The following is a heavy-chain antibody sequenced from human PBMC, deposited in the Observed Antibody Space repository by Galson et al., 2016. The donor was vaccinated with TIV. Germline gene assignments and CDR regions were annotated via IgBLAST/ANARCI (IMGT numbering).Heavy chain of an antibody. V-gene: IGHV5-51*01. CDR2: IFPDDSET. CDR1: GYSFLRYW. CDR3: ARLGGSYLTRANY. J-gene: IGHJ4*02. D-gene: IGHD1-26*01. Sequence: QSGAAVKKPGESLKISCKVSGYSFLRYWICWVRQMPGEGLEWMGVIFPDDSETTYSPSFEGQVTISADKSISTASLQWSSLKASDTAMYYCARLGGSYLTRANYWGQGTLVTVSS.